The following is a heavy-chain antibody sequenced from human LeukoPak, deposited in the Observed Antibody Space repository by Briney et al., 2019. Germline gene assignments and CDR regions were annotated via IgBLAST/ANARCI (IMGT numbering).Heavy chain of an antibody. CDR3: ARDVWELSPYYYYSMDV. CDR1: GFTFSSYA. Sequence: GGSLRLSCAASGFTFSSYAMHWVRQAPGEGLEWVAVISYDVSNKYYADSVKGRFTISRDNSKNTLYLQMNSLRAEDTAVYYCARDVWELSPYYYYSMDVWGQGTTVTVSS. CDR2: ISYDVSNK. D-gene: IGHD1-26*01. V-gene: IGHV3-30*04. J-gene: IGHJ6*02.